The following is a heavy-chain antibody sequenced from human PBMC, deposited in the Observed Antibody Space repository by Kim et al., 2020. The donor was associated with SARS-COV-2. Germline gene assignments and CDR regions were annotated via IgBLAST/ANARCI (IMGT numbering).Heavy chain of an antibody. Sequence: RVTISVDTSKNQFSLKLSSVTAADTAVYYCARRVSERYFPGSGYYGMDVWGQGTTVTVSS. V-gene: IGHV4-39*01. CDR3: ARRVSERYFPGSGYYGMDV. D-gene: IGHD3-9*01. J-gene: IGHJ6*02.